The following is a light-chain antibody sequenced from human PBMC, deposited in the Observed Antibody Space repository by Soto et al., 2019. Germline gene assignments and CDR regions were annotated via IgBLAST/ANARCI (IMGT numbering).Light chain of an antibody. V-gene: IGKV3-11*01. J-gene: IGKJ5*01. CDR3: QQHISWPLT. CDR2: DAS. Sequence: EIVLTQSPATLSLSPGERATLSCRASQSVTNSLAWYQQKPGQAPRLLVYDASNRATGIPTRFSGSGSGTDFTLTISNLEPEDFAVYYCQQHISWPLTFGGGTRLESK. CDR1: QSVTNS.